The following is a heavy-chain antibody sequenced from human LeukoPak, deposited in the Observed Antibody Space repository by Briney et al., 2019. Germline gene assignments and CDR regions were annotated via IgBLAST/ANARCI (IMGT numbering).Heavy chain of an antibody. CDR2: IYSSGTT. CDR3: VRDTGYCTF. D-gene: IGHD3-9*01. J-gene: IGHJ4*02. Sequence: SETLSLTCTVSGGSISSGGYYWSWIRQPAGKGLEWIGRIYSSGTTNYNPSLMSRVTMSVDTSKNQFSLKLSSVTAADTAVYYCVRDTGYCTFWGQGTLVTVSS. CDR1: GGSISSGGYY. V-gene: IGHV4-61*02.